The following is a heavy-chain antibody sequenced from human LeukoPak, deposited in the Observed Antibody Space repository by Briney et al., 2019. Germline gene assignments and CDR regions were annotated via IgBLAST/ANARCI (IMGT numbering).Heavy chain of an antibody. D-gene: IGHD4-17*01. Sequence: SETLSLTCTVSGASIISGIYYWSWIRQPPGKGLEWIGYIDNSGNTYYDPSLRSRVTISVDTSKNQFSLKLSSVTAADTAVYYCARDGPHYGDYPPEYGMDVWGQGTTVTVSS. CDR3: ARDGPHYGDYPPEYGMDV. J-gene: IGHJ6*02. V-gene: IGHV4-31*03. CDR2: IDNSGNT. CDR1: GASIISGIYY.